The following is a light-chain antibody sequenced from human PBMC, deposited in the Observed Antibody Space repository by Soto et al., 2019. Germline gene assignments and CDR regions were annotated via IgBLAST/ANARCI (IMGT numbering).Light chain of an antibody. CDR3: QQYNIWPT. CDR2: DTS. V-gene: IGKV3-15*01. J-gene: IGKJ4*01. Sequence: EILMTQSPATLSVSPGERATLSCRASQNVNTYVAWYQKKPGQAPGLLIYDTSTRATGIPARFSGSGSGTEFTLTISSLQSEDFAVYFCQQYNIWPTFGGGTKVEI. CDR1: QNVNTY.